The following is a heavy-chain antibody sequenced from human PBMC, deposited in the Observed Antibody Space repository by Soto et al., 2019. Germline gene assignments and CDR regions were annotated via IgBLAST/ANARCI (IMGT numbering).Heavy chain of an antibody. V-gene: IGHV4-38-2*01. D-gene: IGHD3-10*01. Sequence: SETLSLTCAVYGYSISSAYYWGWIRQPPGKGLEWIGNIYYSGSTYYNPSLKSRVTISVDTSKNQFSLKLSSVTAADTAVYYCARGEEKEYFQHWGQGTLVTVSS. CDR1: GYSISSAYY. CDR2: IYYSGST. J-gene: IGHJ1*01. CDR3: ARGEEKEYFQH.